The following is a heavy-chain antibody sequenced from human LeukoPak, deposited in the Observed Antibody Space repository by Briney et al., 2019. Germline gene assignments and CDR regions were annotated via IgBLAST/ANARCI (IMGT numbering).Heavy chain of an antibody. D-gene: IGHD5-24*01. CDR3: ASPQYYFDY. J-gene: IGHJ4*02. Sequence: GGSLRLSCAASGVTLSPYGMHWVRQAPGKGLEWVAVISYEGGTQHYADSVKGRFIISRDNPRNTLYLQMNSLRAEDTAVYYCASPQYYFDYWGQGTLVTVSS. CDR2: ISYEGGTQ. CDR1: GVTLSPYG. V-gene: IGHV3-30*03.